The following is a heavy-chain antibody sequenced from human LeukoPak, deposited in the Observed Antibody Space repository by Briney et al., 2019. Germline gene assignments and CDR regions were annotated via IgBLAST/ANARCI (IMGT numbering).Heavy chain of an antibody. CDR3: ARGRGAYGDRRGIDY. Sequence: MPSETLSLTCAVYGGSFSGYYWSWIRQPPGKGLEGIGEINHSGSTNYNPSLKSRVTISVDTSKNQFSLKLSSVTAADTAVYYCARGRGAYGDRRGIDYWGQGTLVTVSS. CDR2: INHSGST. J-gene: IGHJ4*02. CDR1: GGSFSGYY. D-gene: IGHD4-17*01. V-gene: IGHV4-34*01.